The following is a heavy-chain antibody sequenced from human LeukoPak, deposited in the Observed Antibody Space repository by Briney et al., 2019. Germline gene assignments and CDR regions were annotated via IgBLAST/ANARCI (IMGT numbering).Heavy chain of an antibody. Sequence: PSETLSLTCTVSGGSISSSSYYWGWIRQPPGKGLEWIGSIYYSGSTYYNPSLKSRVTISVDTSKNQFSLKLSSVTAADTAVYYCARLPGIAAAGRDYWGQGTLVTVSS. CDR2: IYYSGST. CDR1: GGSISSSSYY. V-gene: IGHV4-39*01. D-gene: IGHD6-13*01. J-gene: IGHJ4*02. CDR3: ARLPGIAAAGRDY.